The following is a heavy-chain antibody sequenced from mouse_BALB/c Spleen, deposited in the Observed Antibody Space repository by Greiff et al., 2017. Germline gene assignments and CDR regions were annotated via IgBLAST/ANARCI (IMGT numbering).Heavy chain of an antibody. Sequence: EVKLVESGTVLARPGASVKMSCKASGYTFTSYWMHWVKQRPGQGLEWIGAIYPGNSDTSYNQKFKGKAKLTAVTSTSTAYMELSSLTNEDSAVYYCTRGDYGNGLDYWGQGTTLTVSS. V-gene: IGHV1-5*01. J-gene: IGHJ2*01. CDR3: TRGDYGNGLDY. D-gene: IGHD2-1*01. CDR2: IYPGNSDT. CDR1: GYTFTSYW.